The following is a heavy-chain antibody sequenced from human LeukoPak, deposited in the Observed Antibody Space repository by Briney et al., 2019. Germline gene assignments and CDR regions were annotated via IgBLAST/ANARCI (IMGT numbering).Heavy chain of an antibody. Sequence: PGGSLRLSCTASGFTFSSYVMTWVRQAPGKGLEWVSGISGSGDTYYADSVKGRFTISRDNSQNTVFLQMNSLRVKDAAIYYCARDAQRGFDYSNSLKNWGHGTLVTVSS. D-gene: IGHD4-11*01. CDR3: ARDAQRGFDYSNSLKN. CDR2: ISGSGDT. CDR1: GFTFSSYV. J-gene: IGHJ4*01. V-gene: IGHV3-23*01.